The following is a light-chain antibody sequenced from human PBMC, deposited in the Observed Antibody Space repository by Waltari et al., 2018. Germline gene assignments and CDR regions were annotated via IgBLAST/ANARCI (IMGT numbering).Light chain of an antibody. Sequence: ENVLTQSPDTLSLSPRERATLSCRASESLSSSYLAWYQQKPGQSPRLLMYRTSSRATGIPDRFSGSGSGTDFTLTISRLEPEDFAVYYCQQHGSTPWTFGQGTKVEIK. CDR1: ESLSSSY. CDR2: RTS. V-gene: IGKV3-20*01. CDR3: QQHGSTPWT. J-gene: IGKJ1*01.